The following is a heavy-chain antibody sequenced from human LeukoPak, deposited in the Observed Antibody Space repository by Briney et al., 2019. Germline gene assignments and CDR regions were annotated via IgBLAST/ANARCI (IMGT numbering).Heavy chain of an antibody. J-gene: IGHJ4*02. Sequence: SQTLSLTCTVSGGPISSGSYYWSWIRQPAGKGLEGIGRIYTSGSTNYNPSLKSRVTISVDTSKNQFSLKLSSVTAADTAVYYCARDIELGHFDYWGQGTLVTVS. CDR3: ARDIELGHFDY. V-gene: IGHV4-61*02. CDR1: GGPISSGSYY. D-gene: IGHD6-13*01. CDR2: IYTSGST.